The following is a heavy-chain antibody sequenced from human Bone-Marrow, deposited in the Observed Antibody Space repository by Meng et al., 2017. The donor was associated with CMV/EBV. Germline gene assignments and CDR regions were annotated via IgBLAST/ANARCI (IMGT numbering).Heavy chain of an antibody. V-gene: IGHV1-18*04. J-gene: IGHJ4*02. CDR1: RPSSTFT. CDR3: GVGETQYYFDF. CDR2: INVLNRDT. D-gene: IGHD3-10*01. Sequence: SCGPSRPSSTFTFFAWVRQAPGRGPGWMAWINVLNRDTGYMQHFQDRVTLTTDASAAAALLDLRSLKSDDTAVYFCGVGETQYYFDFWGQGTLVTVSS.